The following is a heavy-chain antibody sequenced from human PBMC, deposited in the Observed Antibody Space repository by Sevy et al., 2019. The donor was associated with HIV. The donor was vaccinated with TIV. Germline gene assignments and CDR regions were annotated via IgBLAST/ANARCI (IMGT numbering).Heavy chain of an antibody. CDR1: GYSFNSHW. D-gene: IGHD3-3*01. V-gene: IGHV5-10-1*01. CDR2: IDPSESQI. J-gene: IGHJ4*02. CDR3: ARHLYYDSYPVLAY. Sequence: GESLKISCKGSGYSFNSHWITWVRQVPGKGLEWMGRIDPSESQINYSPSFEGHVTLSVDKSLTTAYLQWSSLKASDTAIYYCARHLYYDSYPVLAYWGQGTLVTVSS.